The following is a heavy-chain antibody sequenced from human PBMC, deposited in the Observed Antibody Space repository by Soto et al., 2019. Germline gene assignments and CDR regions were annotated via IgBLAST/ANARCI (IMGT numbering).Heavy chain of an antibody. CDR1: GGSISSGDYY. CDR3: ARDSPRDGSGENYYYYYGMDV. D-gene: IGHD3-10*01. Sequence: QVQLQESGPGLVKPSQTLSLTCTVSGGSISSGDYYWSWIRQPPGKGLEWIGYIYYSGSTYYNPSLKSRVTISVDTSKNQFSLKLSSVTAADTAVYYCARDSPRDGSGENYYYYYGMDVWGQGTTVTVSS. V-gene: IGHV4-30-4*01. CDR2: IYYSGST. J-gene: IGHJ6*02.